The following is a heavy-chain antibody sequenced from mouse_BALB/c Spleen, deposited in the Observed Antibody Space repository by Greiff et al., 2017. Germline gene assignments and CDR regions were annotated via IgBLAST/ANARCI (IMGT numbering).Heavy chain of an antibody. J-gene: IGHJ2*01. CDR1: GFNIKDTY. V-gene: IGHV14-3*02. CDR2: IDPANGNT. D-gene: IGHD2-4*01. CDR3: ARGDYDGFDY. Sequence: EVQGVESGAELVKPGASVKLSCTASGFNIKDTYMHWVKQRPEQGLEWIGRIDPANGNTKYDPKFQGKATITADTSSNTAYLQLSSLTSEDTAVYYCARGDYDGFDYWGQGTTLTVSS.